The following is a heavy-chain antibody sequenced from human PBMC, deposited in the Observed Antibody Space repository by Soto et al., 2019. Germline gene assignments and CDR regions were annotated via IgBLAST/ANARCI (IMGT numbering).Heavy chain of an antibody. CDR2: INHSGST. CDR1: GGSFSGYY. Sequence: SETLSLTCAVSGGSFSGYYWSWIRQPPRKGLEWIGEINHSGSTNYNPSLKSRVTVSVDTSKNQFSLKLSSVTAADTAVYYCARGISYGLWFGELGAFDIWGQGTMVTVS. D-gene: IGHD3-10*01. V-gene: IGHV4-34*01. CDR3: ARGISYGLWFGELGAFDI. J-gene: IGHJ3*02.